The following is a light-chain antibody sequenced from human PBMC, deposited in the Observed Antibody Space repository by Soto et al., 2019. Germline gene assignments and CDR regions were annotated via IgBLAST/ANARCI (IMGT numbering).Light chain of an antibody. CDR2: DAS. V-gene: IGKV1-5*01. CDR3: QQYYTYSWT. CDR1: QSISSW. Sequence: DIQMTQSPSTLSASVGDRVTITCRASQSISSWLAWYQQKPGKAPKVLISDASSLESGVPSRFSGSGSGTEFTLTISILQPDDYATYYCQQYYTYSWTFGQGTKGEIK. J-gene: IGKJ1*01.